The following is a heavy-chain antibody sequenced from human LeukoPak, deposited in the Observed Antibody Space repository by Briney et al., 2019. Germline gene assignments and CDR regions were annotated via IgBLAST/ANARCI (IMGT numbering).Heavy chain of an antibody. J-gene: IGHJ4*02. V-gene: IGHV5-51*01. CDR1: GYSFTSYW. D-gene: IGHD3-22*01. CDR2: IHPGNSET. CDR3: ARQGGDYYDSSGYINGDFDY. Sequence: GESLKISCKGSGYSFTSYWIAWVRQMPGKGLEWMGIIHPGNSETTYNPSFQGQVTMSADKSISTAYLQWSSLEASDTAMYYCARQGGDYYDSSGYINGDFDYWGQGTLVTVSS.